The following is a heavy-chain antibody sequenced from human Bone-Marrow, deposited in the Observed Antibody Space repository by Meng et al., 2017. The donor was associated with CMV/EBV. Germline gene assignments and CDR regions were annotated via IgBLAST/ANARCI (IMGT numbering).Heavy chain of an antibody. CDR1: GFTFNNYG. CDR3: ARPYDFWSGFPPFY. Sequence: GGSLRLSCAASGFTFNNYGMHWVRQAPGKGLEWVAFIQYDGSKKYYGDSVNDEFIISRDNSKKKLFLLMNSLRVEDTAVYYCARPYDFWSGFPPFYWGQGTLVTVSS. V-gene: IGHV3-30*02. D-gene: IGHD3-3*01. CDR2: IQYDGSKK. J-gene: IGHJ4*02.